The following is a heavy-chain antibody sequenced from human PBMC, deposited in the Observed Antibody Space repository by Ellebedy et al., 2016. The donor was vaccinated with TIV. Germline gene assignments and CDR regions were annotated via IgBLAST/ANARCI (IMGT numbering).Heavy chain of an antibody. D-gene: IGHD4-17*01. J-gene: IGHJ4*02. Sequence: SETLSLXXAVYGGSFSGYYWSWIRQPPGKGLEWIGEINHSGSTNYNPSLKSRVTISVDTSKNQFSLKLSSVTAADTAVYYCARVSGDYDFDYWGQGTLVTVSS. V-gene: IGHV4-34*01. CDR2: INHSGST. CDR3: ARVSGDYDFDY. CDR1: GGSFSGYY.